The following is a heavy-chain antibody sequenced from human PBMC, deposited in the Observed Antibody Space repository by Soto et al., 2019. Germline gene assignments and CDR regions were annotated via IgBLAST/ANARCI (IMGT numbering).Heavy chain of an antibody. CDR3: AREGTAAAGHSYYYYGMDV. CDR2: ISSSGSTI. CDR1: GFTFSSYE. V-gene: IGHV3-48*03. Sequence: PGGSLRFSCAASGFTFSSYEMNWVRQAPGKGLEWVSYISSSGSTIYYADSVKGRFTISRDNAKNSLYLQMNSLRAEDTAVYYCAREGTAAAGHSYYYYGMDVWGQGTTVTVSS. D-gene: IGHD6-13*01. J-gene: IGHJ6*02.